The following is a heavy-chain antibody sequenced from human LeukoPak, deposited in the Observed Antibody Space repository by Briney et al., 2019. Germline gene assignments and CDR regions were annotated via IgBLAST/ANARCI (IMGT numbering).Heavy chain of an antibody. D-gene: IGHD3-10*01. CDR3: ARDPDRGGDYDY. CDR2: IKKDGSET. CDR1: GFTFSSYW. V-gene: IGHV3-7*03. J-gene: IGHJ4*02. Sequence: GGSLRLSCAASGFTFSSYWMTWVRQAPGEGLEWVAHIKKDGSETHYLCSVKGRFTISRDNAKNSLYLQMKSLRAEDTAVYYCARDPDRGGDYDYWGQGTLVTVSS.